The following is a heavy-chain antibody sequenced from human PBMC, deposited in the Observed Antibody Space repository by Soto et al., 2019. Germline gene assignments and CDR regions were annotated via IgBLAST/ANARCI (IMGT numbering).Heavy chain of an antibody. V-gene: IGHV1-2*02. J-gene: IGHJ6*02. D-gene: IGHD6-13*01. CDR2: INPNSGGT. Sequence: QVQLVQSGAEVKKPGASVKVSCKASGYTFTGYYMHWVRQAPGQGLEWMGWINPNSGGTNYAQKFQGRGTMTQGTVHRNGLKGAGRLGTCGTGGEFCAERPPTPAELFGSGGYRYGMDVWGQGTTVTVSS. CDR3: AERPPTPAELFGSGGYRYGMDV. CDR1: GYTFTGYY.